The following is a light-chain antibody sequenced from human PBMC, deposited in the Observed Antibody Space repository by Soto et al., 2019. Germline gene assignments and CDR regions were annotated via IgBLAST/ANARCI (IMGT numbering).Light chain of an antibody. CDR2: GAS. J-gene: IGKJ1*01. V-gene: IGKV3-20*01. Sequence: EIVLTQSPGTLSLSPGERATLSCRASQSVSSSYLAWYQQKPGQAPRLLIYGASSRATGIPDRFSGSGSGTDFTLTISRLEPEDFAVYYCQQYGSPHSRTFGQGTKVEIK. CDR1: QSVSSSY. CDR3: QQYGSPHSRT.